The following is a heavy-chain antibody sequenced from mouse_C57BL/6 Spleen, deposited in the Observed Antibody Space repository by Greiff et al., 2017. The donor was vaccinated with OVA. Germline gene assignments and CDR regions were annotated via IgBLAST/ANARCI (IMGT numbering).Heavy chain of an antibody. CDR3: ARDGDYGESWFAY. CDR1: GYTFTSYW. J-gene: IGHJ3*01. CDR2: IHPNSGST. Sequence: QVQLQQPGAELVKPGASVKLSCKASGYTFTSYWMHWVKQRPGQGLEWIGMIHPNSGSTNYNEKFKSKATLTVDKSSSTAYMQLSSLTSEDSAVDYCARDGDYGESWFAYWGQGTLVTVSA. D-gene: IGHD2-4*01. V-gene: IGHV1-64*01.